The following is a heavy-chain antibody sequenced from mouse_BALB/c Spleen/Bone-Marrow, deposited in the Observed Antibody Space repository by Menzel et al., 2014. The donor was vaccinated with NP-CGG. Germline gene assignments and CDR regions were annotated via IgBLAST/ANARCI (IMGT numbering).Heavy chain of an antibody. J-gene: IGHJ2*01. CDR1: GLTFTDYY. V-gene: IGHV7-3*02. D-gene: IGHD1-1*01. CDR2: IRNKANGYTT. Sequence: EVKLVESGGGLVQPGGSLRLSCATSGLTFTDYYMSWVRQPPGKALEWLGFIRNKANGYTTEYSASVKGRFTISRDNSQSILHLQMNTLRAEDSATYYCARDAGYFYGSSFDYWGQGTTLTVSS. CDR3: ARDAGYFYGSSFDY.